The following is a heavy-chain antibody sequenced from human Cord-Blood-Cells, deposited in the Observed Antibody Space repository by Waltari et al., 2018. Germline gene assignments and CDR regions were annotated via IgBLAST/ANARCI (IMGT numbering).Heavy chain of an antibody. CDR2: IYYSGRT. CDR1: GGSISSSSYY. V-gene: IGHV4-39*01. J-gene: IGHJ4*02. Sequence: QLQLQESGPGLVKPSETLSLTCTVSGGSISSSSYYWGWIRQPPGKGLEWIGRIYYSGRTYFNPPLKSRVTISVNTSKNLFSLKLSSVTAADTAVYYCARHPPPYYDSSGYDYWGQGTLVTVSS. D-gene: IGHD3-22*01. CDR3: ARHPPPYYDSSGYDY.